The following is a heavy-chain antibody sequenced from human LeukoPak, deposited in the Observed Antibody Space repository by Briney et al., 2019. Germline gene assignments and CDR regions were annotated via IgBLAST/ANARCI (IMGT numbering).Heavy chain of an antibody. CDR1: GFTFDDYA. V-gene: IGHV3-9*01. CDR2: ISWNSGSI. D-gene: IGHD3-9*01. J-gene: IGHJ3*02. Sequence: GRSLRLSCAASGFTFDDYAMHWVRQAPGKGLEWVSGISWNSGSIGYADSVKGRFTISRDNAKNSLYLQMNSLRAEDTALYYCAKLTPTDAFDIWGQGTMVTVSS. CDR3: AKLTPTDAFDI.